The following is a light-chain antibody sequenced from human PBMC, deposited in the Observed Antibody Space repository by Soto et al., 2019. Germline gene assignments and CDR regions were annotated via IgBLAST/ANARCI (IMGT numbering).Light chain of an antibody. CDR3: SSYTTTSTLYV. J-gene: IGLJ1*01. CDR1: SSDVGSSNY. V-gene: IGLV2-14*01. Sequence: QSVLTQPASVSGSPGQSITISCTGTSSDVGSSNYVSWYRQHPGKAPELMIYEVGNRPSGVSNRFSGSKPGNTASLTISGLQAEDEADYYCSSYTTTSTLYVFGTGTKVTVL. CDR2: EVG.